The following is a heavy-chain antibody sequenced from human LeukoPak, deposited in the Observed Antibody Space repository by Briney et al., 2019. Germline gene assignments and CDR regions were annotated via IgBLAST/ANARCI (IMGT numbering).Heavy chain of an antibody. Sequence: ASVKVSCKASGYTFICHYIHWVRQAPGQGLEWMGWMNPDSGGTNYAQKFQGRVTMTRDTSISTAYMELSRLRSDDTAVYYCARAIAVRREDYWGQGTLVTVSS. CDR3: ARAIAVRREDY. D-gene: IGHD6-6*01. V-gene: IGHV1-2*02. CDR2: MNPDSGGT. CDR1: GYTFICHY. J-gene: IGHJ4*02.